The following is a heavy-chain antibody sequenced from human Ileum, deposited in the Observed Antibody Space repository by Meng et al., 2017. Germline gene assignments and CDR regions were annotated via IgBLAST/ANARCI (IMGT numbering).Heavy chain of an antibody. Sequence: QVRLKEAGPGLVRPSGTLSLICAVSGGSVSSSGYQWGWIRQPPGKGLEWIGNASTNYNPSLKSRVTISVDTSKNQFSLKLTSVTAADTAVYYCARDHWGSLDYWGQGVLVTVSS. CDR2: AST. V-gene: IGHV4-61*08. CDR1: GGSVSSSGYQ. D-gene: IGHD7-27*01. J-gene: IGHJ4*02. CDR3: ARDHWGSLDY.